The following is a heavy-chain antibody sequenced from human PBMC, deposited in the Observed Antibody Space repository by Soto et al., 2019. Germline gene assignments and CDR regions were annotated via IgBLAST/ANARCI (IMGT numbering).Heavy chain of an antibody. CDR1: GYTFAAYY. CDR2: INPNSGAT. D-gene: IGHD3-22*01. Sequence: ASVKVSCKASGYTFAAYYMHWVRQAPGQGLEWMGWINPNSGATNYAQKFQGWVTITSDTSVSTAYMELRRLTSDDTAVYYCARENSDSTGGWFDPWGQGTLVTVSS. CDR3: ARENSDSTGGWFDP. V-gene: IGHV1-2*04. J-gene: IGHJ5*02.